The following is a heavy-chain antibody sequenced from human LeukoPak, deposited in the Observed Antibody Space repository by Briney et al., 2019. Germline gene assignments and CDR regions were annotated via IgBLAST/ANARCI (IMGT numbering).Heavy chain of an antibody. CDR1: GYTFTGPY. V-gene: IGHV1-2*02. J-gene: IGHJ5*02. D-gene: IGHD3-16*01. CDR2: IKPKNGGS. CDR3: ARASFWESPINWFAP. Sequence: APLKVSSEASGYTFTGPYIHCVRQAPGHGLEWVGWIKPKNGGSNYAQKFQGRVTMTRDRSSSTAYMELNRLTSDDTAVYYCARASFWESPINWFAPWGQGTLVTVSS.